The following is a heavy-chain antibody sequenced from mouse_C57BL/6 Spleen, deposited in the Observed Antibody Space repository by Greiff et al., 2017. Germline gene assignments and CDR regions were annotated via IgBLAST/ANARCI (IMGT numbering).Heavy chain of an antibody. CDR1: GYTFTSYG. V-gene: IGHV1-81*01. Sequence: QVQLQQSGAELARPGASVKLSCKASGYTFTSYGISWVKQRTGQGLEWIGEIYPRSGNTYYNEKFKGKATLTADKSSSTAYMELRSLTSEDSAVYFCARGDYDYDDAYYYAMDYWGQGTSVTVSS. J-gene: IGHJ4*01. CDR3: ARGDYDYDDAYYYAMDY. D-gene: IGHD2-4*01. CDR2: IYPRSGNT.